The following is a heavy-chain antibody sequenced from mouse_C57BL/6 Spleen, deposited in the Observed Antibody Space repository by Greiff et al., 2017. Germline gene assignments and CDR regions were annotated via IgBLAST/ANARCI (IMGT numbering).Heavy chain of an antibody. J-gene: IGHJ2*01. CDR3: ARLGGLYYGSSYEGY. CDR2: IYPGDGDT. CDR1: GYAFSSSW. V-gene: IGHV1-82*01. Sequence: VQLTQSGPELVKPGASVKISCKASGYAFSSSWMNWVKQRPGKGLEWIGRIYPGDGDTNYNRKFKGKATLTADQSSSPAYMPLSSLTSEDSAVYCCARLGGLYYGSSYEGYWGQGTTLTVAS. D-gene: IGHD1-1*01.